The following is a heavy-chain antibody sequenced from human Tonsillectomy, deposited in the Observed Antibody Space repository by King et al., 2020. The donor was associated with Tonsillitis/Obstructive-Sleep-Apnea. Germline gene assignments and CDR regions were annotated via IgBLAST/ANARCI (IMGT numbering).Heavy chain of an antibody. Sequence: VQLVESGAEVKKPGASVKVSCTASGYTFTRNYVHWVRQAPGQGLEWMGIINPSDGITTYAQKFQDRVTMTRDTSTSTVNMELSSLRAEDTALYYCVRDDKDGRHLDYWGQGSLVSVSS. V-gene: IGHV1-46*01. CDR3: VRDDKDGRHLDY. CDR2: INPSDGIT. J-gene: IGHJ4*02. CDR1: GYTFTRNY. D-gene: IGHD2-15*01.